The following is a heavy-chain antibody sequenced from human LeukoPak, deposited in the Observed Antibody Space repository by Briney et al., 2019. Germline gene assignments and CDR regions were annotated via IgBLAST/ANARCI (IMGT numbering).Heavy chain of an antibody. Sequence: SETLSLTCTVSGGSISSYYWSWIRQPAGKGLEWIGRIYTSGSTNYNPSLKSRVTISVDTSKNQFSLKLSSVTAADTAVYYCARETAYCGGDCYPQGKIFFDYWGQGTLVTVSS. V-gene: IGHV4-4*07. CDR2: IYTSGST. CDR3: ARETAYCGGDCYPQGKIFFDY. D-gene: IGHD2-21*01. J-gene: IGHJ4*02. CDR1: GGSISSYY.